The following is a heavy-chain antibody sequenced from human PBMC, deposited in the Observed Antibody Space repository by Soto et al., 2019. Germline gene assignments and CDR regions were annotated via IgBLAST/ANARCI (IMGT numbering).Heavy chain of an antibody. V-gene: IGHV3-21*01. J-gene: IGHJ4*02. CDR1: GFTFSSYS. Sequence: GGSLRLSCAASGFTFSSYSMNWVRQAPGKGLEWVSSISSSSSYIYYADSVKGRLTISRDNAKNSLYLQMNSLRAEDTAVYYCARDWLGVRGVIPFDYWGQGTLVTVSS. CDR2: ISSSSSYI. D-gene: IGHD3-10*01. CDR3: ARDWLGVRGVIPFDY.